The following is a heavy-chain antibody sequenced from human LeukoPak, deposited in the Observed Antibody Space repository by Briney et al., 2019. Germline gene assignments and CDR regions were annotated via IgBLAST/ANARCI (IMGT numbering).Heavy chain of an antibody. CDR1: GFTFSSYA. Sequence: GGSLRLSCAASGFTFSSYAMHWVRQAPGKGLEWVAVISYDGSNKYYADSVKGRFTISRDNSKNTLYLQMNSLRAEDTAVYYCAMLPYYDSSGYYSFGGDYWGQGTLVTVSS. J-gene: IGHJ4*02. CDR2: ISYDGSNK. CDR3: AMLPYYDSSGYYSFGGDY. V-gene: IGHV3-30*04. D-gene: IGHD3-22*01.